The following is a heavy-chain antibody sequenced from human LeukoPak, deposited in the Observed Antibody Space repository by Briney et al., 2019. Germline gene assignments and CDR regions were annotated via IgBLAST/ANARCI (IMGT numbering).Heavy chain of an antibody. J-gene: IGHJ4*02. CDR3: AREEFLHEIDSSGYFVY. Sequence: SETLSLTCAVSGYSINSGYYWGWIRQPPGKGLEWIGSMYHSGSTYYNPSLKSRVTISVDTSKNQFSLKLTSLTAADTAVYYCAREEFLHEIDSSGYFVYWGQGTLVTVSS. CDR2: MYHSGST. CDR1: GYSINSGYY. D-gene: IGHD3-22*01. V-gene: IGHV4-38-2*02.